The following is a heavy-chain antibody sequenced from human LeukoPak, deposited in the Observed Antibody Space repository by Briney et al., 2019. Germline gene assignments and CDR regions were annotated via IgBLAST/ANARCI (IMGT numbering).Heavy chain of an antibody. Sequence: PGGSLRLSCAASGFTFSSYGVHWVRQAPGKGLEWVAVIWYDGSNKYYADSVKGRFTISRDNSKNTLYLQMNSLRAEDTAVYYCARDLVRYSSGWDWGQGTLVTVSS. CDR2: IWYDGSNK. V-gene: IGHV3-33*01. D-gene: IGHD6-19*01. CDR1: GFTFSSYG. J-gene: IGHJ4*02. CDR3: ARDLVRYSSGWD.